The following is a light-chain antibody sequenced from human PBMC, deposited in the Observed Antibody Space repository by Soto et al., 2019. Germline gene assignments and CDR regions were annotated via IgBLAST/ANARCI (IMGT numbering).Light chain of an antibody. J-gene: IGKJ5*01. Sequence: PGERATLSCRASQSLSSYLAWYQQKPGQAPRLLIYDASNRATGIPARFSGSGSGTDFTLTINSLQPDDFATYYCQQYNSYSRGSFGQGTRLEI. CDR3: QQYNSYSRGS. CDR2: DAS. CDR1: QSLSSY. V-gene: IGKV3-11*01.